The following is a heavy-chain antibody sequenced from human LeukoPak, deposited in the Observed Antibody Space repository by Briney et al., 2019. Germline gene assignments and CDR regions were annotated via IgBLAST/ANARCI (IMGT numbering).Heavy chain of an antibody. D-gene: IGHD4-23*01. Sequence: PSETLSLTCTVSGGSISSSSYYWGWIRQPPGKGLEWIGSIYYSGSTYYNPSLKSRVTISVDTSKNQFSLKLSSVTAADTAVYYCARVAAVVLDYYYGMDVWGQGTTVTVSS. CDR1: GGSISSSSYY. CDR3: ARVAAVVLDYYYGMDV. CDR2: IYYSGST. J-gene: IGHJ6*02. V-gene: IGHV4-39*01.